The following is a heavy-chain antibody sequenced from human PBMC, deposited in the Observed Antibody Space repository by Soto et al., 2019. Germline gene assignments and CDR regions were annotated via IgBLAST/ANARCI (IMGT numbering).Heavy chain of an antibody. CDR3: ARERGSRYYYYGMDV. CDR1: GYTFTSYD. Sequence: VKVSCKASGYTFTSYDINWVRQATGQGLEWMGWMNPNSGNTGYAQKFQGRVTMTRNTSIGTAYMELSSLRSEDTAVYYCARERGSRYYYYGMDVWGQGTTVTVSS. V-gene: IGHV1-8*01. D-gene: IGHD3-10*01. CDR2: MNPNSGNT. J-gene: IGHJ6*02.